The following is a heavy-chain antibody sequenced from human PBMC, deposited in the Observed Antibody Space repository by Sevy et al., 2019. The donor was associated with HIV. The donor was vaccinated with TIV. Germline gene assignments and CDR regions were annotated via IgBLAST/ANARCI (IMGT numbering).Heavy chain of an antibody. D-gene: IGHD4-17*01. V-gene: IGHV3-49*03. Sequence: GGSLRLSCTASGFTFGDYAMSWFRQAPGKGLEWVGFIRSKAYGGTTEYAASVKGRFTISRDDSKSIAYLQMNSLKTEDTAVYYCTRADYGDYGTYYYGMDVWGQRTTVTVSS. J-gene: IGHJ6*02. CDR3: TRADYGDYGTYYYGMDV. CDR1: GFTFGDYA. CDR2: IRSKAYGGTT.